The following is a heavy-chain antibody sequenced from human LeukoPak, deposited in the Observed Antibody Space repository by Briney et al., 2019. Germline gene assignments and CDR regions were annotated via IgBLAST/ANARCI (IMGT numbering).Heavy chain of an antibody. J-gene: IGHJ4*02. Sequence: GGSLRLSCAASGFAFSSYAMSWVRQAPGKGLECVSSISGTGGRTYYADSVKGRFTISRDNSKNTLDLQMNSLRADDTAVYYCARDGYSNYWYLNLWGQGTLVTVSS. D-gene: IGHD6-13*01. V-gene: IGHV3-23*01. CDR2: ISGTGGRT. CDR1: GFAFSSYA. CDR3: ARDGYSNYWYLNL.